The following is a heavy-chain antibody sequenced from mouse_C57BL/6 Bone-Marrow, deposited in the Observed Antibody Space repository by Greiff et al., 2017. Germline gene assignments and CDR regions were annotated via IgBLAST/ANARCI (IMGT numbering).Heavy chain of an antibody. CDR1: GFTFSSYA. Sequence: EVMLVESGGGLVKPGGSLKLSCAASGFTFSSYAMSWVRQTPEKRLEWVATISDGGSYTYYPDNVKGRFTISRDNAKNNLYLQMSHLKSEDTAMYYCARKTYDYASYYFDYWGQGTTLTVSS. CDR3: ARKTYDYASYYFDY. CDR2: ISDGGSYT. J-gene: IGHJ2*01. V-gene: IGHV5-4*03. D-gene: IGHD2-4*01.